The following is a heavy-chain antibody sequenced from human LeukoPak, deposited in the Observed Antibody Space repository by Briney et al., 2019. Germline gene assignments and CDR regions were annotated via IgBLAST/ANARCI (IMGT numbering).Heavy chain of an antibody. J-gene: IGHJ3*02. CDR2: IIPIFGTA. V-gene: IGHV1-69*01. Sequence: ASVKVSCKASGGTFSSYAISWVRQAPGQGLEWMGGIIPIFGTANYAQKFQGRVTITADESTSTAYMELSSLRSEDTAVYYCARSIELEPNDAFDIWGQGTMVTVSS. CDR1: GGTFSSYA. D-gene: IGHD1-1*01. CDR3: ARSIELEPNDAFDI.